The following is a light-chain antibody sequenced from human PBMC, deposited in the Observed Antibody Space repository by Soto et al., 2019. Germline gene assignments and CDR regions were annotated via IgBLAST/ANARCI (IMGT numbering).Light chain of an antibody. V-gene: IGKV3-11*01. Sequence: EIVLTQSPATLSLSPGERATLSCRASQSVSSYLAWYQQKPGQAPRLLIYDASNRATGIPVRFSGSGSGTDFTLTISSLEPEDFAVYYCQQYGSSPPYTFGQGTKLEIK. CDR1: QSVSSY. J-gene: IGKJ2*01. CDR3: QQYGSSPPYT. CDR2: DAS.